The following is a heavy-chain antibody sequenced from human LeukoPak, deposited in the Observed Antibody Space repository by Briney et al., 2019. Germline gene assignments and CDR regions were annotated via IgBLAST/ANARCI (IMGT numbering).Heavy chain of an antibody. Sequence: GGSLRLSCAAPGFIFSNYWMSWVRQAPGKGLEWVANIKQDGSEKYYVDSVKGRFTISRDNAKNSLYLQMNSLRVEDTAIYYCATVGAVTDGAFDVWGQGTMVTVSS. CDR1: GFIFSNYW. CDR2: IKQDGSEK. CDR3: ATVGAVTDGAFDV. D-gene: IGHD4-17*01. V-gene: IGHV3-7*01. J-gene: IGHJ3*01.